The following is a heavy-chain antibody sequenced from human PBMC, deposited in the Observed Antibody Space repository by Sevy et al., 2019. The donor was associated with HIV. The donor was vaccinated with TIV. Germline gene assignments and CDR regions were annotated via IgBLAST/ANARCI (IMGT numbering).Heavy chain of an antibody. V-gene: IGHV4-4*07. D-gene: IGHD3-22*01. J-gene: IGHJ4*02. CDR1: GGSISSYY. Sequence: SETLSLTCTVSGGSISSYYWSWIRQPAGKGLEWIGRIYTSGSTNYNPSLKGRVTMSVDTSKNQFSLKLSSVTAADTAVYYCARDWGDYDSSGYGTFFDYWGQGTLVTVSS. CDR2: IYTSGST. CDR3: ARDWGDYDSSGYGTFFDY.